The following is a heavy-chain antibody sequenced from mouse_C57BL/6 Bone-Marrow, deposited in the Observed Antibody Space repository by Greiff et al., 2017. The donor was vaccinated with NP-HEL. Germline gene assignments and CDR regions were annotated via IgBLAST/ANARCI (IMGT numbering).Heavy chain of an antibody. CDR1: GYTFTSYW. Sequence: VQLQQSGAELARPGASVKMSCKASGYTFTSYWITWVKQRPGQGLEWIGDIYPGSGSTNYNEKFKSKATLTVDTSSSTAYMQLSSLTSEDSAVYYCARPFRFWGQGTTLTVSS. J-gene: IGHJ2*01. CDR2: IYPGSGST. CDR3: ARPFRF. V-gene: IGHV1-55*01.